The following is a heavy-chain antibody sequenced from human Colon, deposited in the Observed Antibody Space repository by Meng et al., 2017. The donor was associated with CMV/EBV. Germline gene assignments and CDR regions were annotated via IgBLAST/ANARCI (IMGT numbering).Heavy chain of an antibody. CDR2: IYFSGST. D-gene: IGHD6-19*01. V-gene: IGHV4-59*12. Sequence: ESLKISCAASGFTFSSYSMNWVRQAPGKGLEWLGSIYFSGSTYHNPSLESRVTISVDPSKNQFSLWLRSVTAADTAVYYCARGIAVAGLFDYWGQGTLVTVSS. J-gene: IGHJ4*02. CDR1: GFTFSSYS. CDR3: ARGIAVAGLFDY.